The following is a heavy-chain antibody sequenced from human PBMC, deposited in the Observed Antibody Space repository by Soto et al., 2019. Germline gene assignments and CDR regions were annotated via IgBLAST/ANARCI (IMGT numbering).Heavy chain of an antibody. V-gene: IGHV4-34*01. Sequence: QVQLQQWGAGLLKPSETLSLTCVVYGGSFSSYYWSWIRQPPGKGLEWIGEINHSGSTNYNPSLKSRVTISVDTSKNQFSLKLSSVTAADTAVYYCARVEDRDSSGWYVGRHYWYFDLWGRGTLVTVSS. CDR3: ARVEDRDSSGWYVGRHYWYFDL. J-gene: IGHJ2*01. CDR2: INHSGST. D-gene: IGHD6-19*01. CDR1: GGSFSSYY.